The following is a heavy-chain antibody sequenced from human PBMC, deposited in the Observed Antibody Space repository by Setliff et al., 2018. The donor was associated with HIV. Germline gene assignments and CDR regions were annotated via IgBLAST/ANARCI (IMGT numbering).Heavy chain of an antibody. CDR2: IYWDDDK. V-gene: IGHV2-5*02. CDR1: GFSLSTSGVG. CDR3: AHNINWGSDWYFDL. D-gene: IGHD7-27*01. J-gene: IGHJ2*01. Sequence: SGPTLVNPTQTLTLTCTFSGFSLSTSGVGVGWIRQPPGKALEWLALIYWDDDKRHNPPLKSRLTITKDTSKNQVVLTMTNMDPVDTATYYCAHNINWGSDWYFDLWGRGTLVTVSS.